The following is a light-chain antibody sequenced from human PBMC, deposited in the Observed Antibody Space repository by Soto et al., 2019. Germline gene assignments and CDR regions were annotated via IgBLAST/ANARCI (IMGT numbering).Light chain of an antibody. Sequence: DIHMTQSPSCLSASLEDRVTITCRASQSISSWLAWYQQKPGKAPKLLIYKASSLESGVPSRFSGSGSGTEFTLTISNLQPDDFATYYCQQYKAFWTFGQGTKVDIK. V-gene: IGKV1-5*03. CDR2: KAS. CDR3: QQYKAFWT. CDR1: QSISSW. J-gene: IGKJ1*01.